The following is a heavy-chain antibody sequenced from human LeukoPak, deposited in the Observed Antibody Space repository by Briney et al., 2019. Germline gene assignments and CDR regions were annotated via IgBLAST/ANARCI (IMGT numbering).Heavy chain of an antibody. Sequence: SETLSLTCTVSGGSIGSYDWNWVRQAPGKGPEWIAYINYSGSTNYNPSLKSRVTISLDASNSPFTLKLRSVTAADTAISSCARPLPGGSDWYPPLFDHWGQGTLVTVSS. D-gene: IGHD6-13*01. V-gene: IGHV4-59*08. J-gene: IGHJ4*02. CDR2: INYSGST. CDR1: GGSIGSYD. CDR3: ARPLPGGSDWYPPLFDH.